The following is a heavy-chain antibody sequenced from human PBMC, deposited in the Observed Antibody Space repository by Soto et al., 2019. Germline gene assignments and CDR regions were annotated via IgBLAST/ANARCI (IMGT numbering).Heavy chain of an antibody. CDR1: GFTFDEFG. CDR3: TSVFDY. CDR2: INWDGSDI. V-gene: IGHV3-20*04. J-gene: IGHJ4*02. Sequence: PGGSLRLSCAASGFTFDEFGMSWVRQVPGKGPEWVSRINWDGSDISYADSVKGRFTISRDNAKNTAYLQMNSLRVEDTAVYYCTSVFDYWGQGIQVTVSS.